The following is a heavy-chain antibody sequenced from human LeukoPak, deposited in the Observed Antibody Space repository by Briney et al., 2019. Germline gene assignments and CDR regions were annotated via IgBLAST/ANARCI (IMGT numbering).Heavy chain of an antibody. V-gene: IGHV3-23*01. CDR2: ISGSGGNT. Sequence: GGSLRLSCAASGFTFSSYSMNWVRQAPGKGLEWVSVISGSGGNTYYADSVKGRFTISRDNSKNTLYLQMNSLRAEDTAVYYCAKGDSGHYYDSSGYLNWFDPWGQGTLVTVSS. CDR3: AKGDSGHYYDSSGYLNWFDP. J-gene: IGHJ5*02. CDR1: GFTFSSYS. D-gene: IGHD3-22*01.